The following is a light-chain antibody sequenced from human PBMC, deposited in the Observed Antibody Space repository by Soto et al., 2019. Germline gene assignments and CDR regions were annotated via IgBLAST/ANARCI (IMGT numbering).Light chain of an antibody. CDR1: SSDVGGYNY. Sequence: QSALTQPASVSGTPGQSITLSCTGTSSDVGGYNYVSWYQQHPGKAPKLLIYDVTNRPSGVSNRFSGSKSGNTASLTISGLLADDEEDYYYCCSVSSSPVFVFGPGTKVTVL. V-gene: IGLV2-14*03. J-gene: IGLJ1*01. CDR2: DVT. CDR3: CCSVSSSPVFV.